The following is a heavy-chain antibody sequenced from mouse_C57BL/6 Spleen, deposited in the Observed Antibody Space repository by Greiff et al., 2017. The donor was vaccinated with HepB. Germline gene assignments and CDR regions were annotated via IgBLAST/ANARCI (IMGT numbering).Heavy chain of an antibody. CDR3: ARSDYYGSSLAWFAY. CDR1: GYTFTSYW. CDR2: IDPSDSYT. V-gene: IGHV1-50*01. Sequence: QVQLQQPGAELVKPGASVKLSCKASGYTFTSYWMQWVKQRPGQGLEWIGEIDPSDSYTNYNQKFKGKATLTVDTSSSTAYMQLSSLTSEDSAVYYCARSDYYGSSLAWFAYWGQGTLVTVSA. J-gene: IGHJ3*01. D-gene: IGHD1-1*01.